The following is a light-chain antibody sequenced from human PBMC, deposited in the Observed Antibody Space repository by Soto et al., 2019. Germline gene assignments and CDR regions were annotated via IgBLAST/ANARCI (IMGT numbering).Light chain of an antibody. CDR2: ATS. CDR3: QQYGGSLKWA. V-gene: IGKV3-20*01. J-gene: IGKJ1*01. CDR1: QSIARSY. Sequence: EIVLTQSPGTLSLSPGERATLSCRASQSIARSYLVWYQQRPGQAPRLLIYATSSRATGIPDRLSGSGSGTDFTLTISRLEPEDFAVYYCQQYGGSLKWAFGQGTKVEIK.